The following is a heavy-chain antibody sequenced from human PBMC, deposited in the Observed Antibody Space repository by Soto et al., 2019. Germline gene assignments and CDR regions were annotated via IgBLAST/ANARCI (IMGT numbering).Heavy chain of an antibody. CDR1: GGSISSYY. V-gene: IGHV4-4*07. CDR3: ASSASWYRFDY. CDR2: IYTSGST. D-gene: IGHD6-13*01. Sequence: SETLSLTCTVSGGSISSYYWSWIRQPAGKGLEWIGRIYTSGSTDYNPSLKSRVTMSVDTSKNQFSLKLSSVTAADTAVYYCASSASWYRFDYWGQGTLVTVSS. J-gene: IGHJ4*02.